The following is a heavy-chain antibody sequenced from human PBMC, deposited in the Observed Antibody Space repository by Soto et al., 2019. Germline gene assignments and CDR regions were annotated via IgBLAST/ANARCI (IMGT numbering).Heavy chain of an antibody. CDR3: ANELESRIAVAGANGFGP. V-gene: IGHV6-1*01. CDR2: TYYRSKWYN. D-gene: IGHD6-19*01. J-gene: IGHJ5*02. Sequence: SPTLSLACAIPGDRVSSNSAAWNWIRQSPSRGLEWLGRTYYRSKWYNDYAVSVKRRLTINRDTSKNPFSLQINSVTPAHPAVYHSANELESRIAVAGANGFGPWGEGTLVT. CDR1: GDRVSSNSAA.